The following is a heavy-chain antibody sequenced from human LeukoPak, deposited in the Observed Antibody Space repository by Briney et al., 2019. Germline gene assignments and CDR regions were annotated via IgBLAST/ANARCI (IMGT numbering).Heavy chain of an antibody. CDR3: ARHFRYYDILTGYYPEYFQH. D-gene: IGHD3-9*01. CDR1: GGYISEYY. V-gene: IGHV4-59*08. J-gene: IGHJ1*01. CDR2: ISYSGST. Sequence: SETLSLTCTVSGGYISEYYWSWLRQPPGRGLEWIGYISYSGSTNYSPSLKSRVTISVDTSKNQFSLKLSSVTAADTAVYYCARHFRYYDILTGYYPEYFQHWGQGTLVTVSS.